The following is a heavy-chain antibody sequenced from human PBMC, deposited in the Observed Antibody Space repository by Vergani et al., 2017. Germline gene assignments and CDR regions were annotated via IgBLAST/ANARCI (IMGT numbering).Heavy chain of an antibody. D-gene: IGHD5-12*01. CDR3: ARVSSYDTYYCYYYGMEV. CDR2: ISSNGGST. Sequence: EVQLVESGGGLVQPGGSLRLSCAASGFTLSSYAMHWVRQAPGKGLEYVSAISSNGGSTYYANSVKGRFTISRDNSKNTLYLQMGSLRAEDIAVYYCARVSSYDTYYCYYYGMEVWGQGTTVTVSS. J-gene: IGHJ6*02. V-gene: IGHV3-64*01. CDR1: GFTLSSYA.